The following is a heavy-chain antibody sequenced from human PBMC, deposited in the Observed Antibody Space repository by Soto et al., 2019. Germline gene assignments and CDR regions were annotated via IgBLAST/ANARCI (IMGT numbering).Heavy chain of an antibody. CDR1: GYTFTSYG. J-gene: IGHJ4*02. D-gene: IGHD3-9*01. CDR2: ISAYNGNT. Sequence: GASVKVSCKASGYTFTSYGISWVRQAPGQGLEWMGWISAYNGNTNYAQKLQGRVTMTTDTSTSTAHMELRSLRSDDTAVYYCARDLRYDILTGYPIDYWGQGTLVTVSS. V-gene: IGHV1-18*04. CDR3: ARDLRYDILTGYPIDY.